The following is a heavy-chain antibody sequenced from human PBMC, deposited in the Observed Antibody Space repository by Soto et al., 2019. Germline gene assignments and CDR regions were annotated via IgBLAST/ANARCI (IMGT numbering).Heavy chain of an antibody. CDR3: ARVPSP. CDR2: IYHSGRT. V-gene: IGHV4-30-4*08. CDR1: GGSISNGYYY. J-gene: IGHJ5*02. Sequence: SETLSLTCTVSGGSISNGYYYWSWVRQNPGKGLEWIGHIYHSGRTYYNPSLKSRVTISVDTSKNQFSLNLSSVTAADTAVYYCARVPSPWGQGTLVTVSS.